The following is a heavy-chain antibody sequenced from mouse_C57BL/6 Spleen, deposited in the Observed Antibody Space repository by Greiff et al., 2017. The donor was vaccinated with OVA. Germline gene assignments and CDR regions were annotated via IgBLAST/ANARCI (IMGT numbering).Heavy chain of an antibody. D-gene: IGHD2-4*01. CDR3: ARGSYDYDGYAMDY. CDR2: ISGGGGNT. J-gene: IGHJ4*01. V-gene: IGHV5-9*01. Sequence: EVHLVESGGGLVKPGGSLKLSCAASGFTFSSYTMSWVRQTPEKRLEWVATISGGGGNTYYPDSVKGRFTISRDNAKNTLYLQMSSLRSEDTALYYCARGSYDYDGYAMDYWGQGTSVTVSS. CDR1: GFTFSSYT.